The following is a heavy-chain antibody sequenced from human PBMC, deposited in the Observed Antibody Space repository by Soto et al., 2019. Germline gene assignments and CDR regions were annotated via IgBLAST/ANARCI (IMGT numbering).Heavy chain of an antibody. CDR1: GGTFSSYT. D-gene: IGHD3-10*01. V-gene: IGHV1-69*04. Sequence: SVKVSCKASGGTFSSYTISWVRQAPGQGLEWMGRIIPILGIANYAQKIQGRVTITADKSTSTANMKLSNMRSEDTAENNSERDGGGAMVRGVMLGLGFDYWGQGTLVTVSS. CDR2: IIPILGIA. CDR3: ERDGGGAMVRGVMLGLGFDY. J-gene: IGHJ4*02.